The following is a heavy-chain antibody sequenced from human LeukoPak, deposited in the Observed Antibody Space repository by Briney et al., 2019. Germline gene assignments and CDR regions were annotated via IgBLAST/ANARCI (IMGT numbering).Heavy chain of an antibody. J-gene: IGHJ4*02. V-gene: IGHV3-9*01. Sequence: SLRLSCAASGFTFDDYAMHWVRQAPGKGLEWVSGISWNSGSIGYADSVKGRFTISRDNAKNSLYLQMNSLRAEDTALYYCAKDYSAVAGPLGYWGQGTLVTVSS. CDR2: ISWNSGSI. CDR1: GFTFDDYA. CDR3: AKDYSAVAGPLGY. D-gene: IGHD6-19*01.